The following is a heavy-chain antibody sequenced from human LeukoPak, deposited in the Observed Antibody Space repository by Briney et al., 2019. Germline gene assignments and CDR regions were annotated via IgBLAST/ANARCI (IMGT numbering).Heavy chain of an antibody. D-gene: IGHD4-17*01. CDR3: ARDYDYGDYVSPDAFDI. CDR1: GFTFSSYS. V-gene: IGHV3-21*01. Sequence: PGGSLRPSCAASGFTFSSYSMNWVRQAPGKGLEWVSSISSSSSYIYYADSVKGRFTISRDNAKNSLYLQMNSLRAEDTAVYYCARDYDYGDYVSPDAFDIWGQGTMVTVSS. CDR2: ISSSSSYI. J-gene: IGHJ3*02.